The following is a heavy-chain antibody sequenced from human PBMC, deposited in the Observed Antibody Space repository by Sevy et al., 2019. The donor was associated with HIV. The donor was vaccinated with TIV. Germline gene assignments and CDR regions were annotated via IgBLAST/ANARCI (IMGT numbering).Heavy chain of an antibody. Sequence: GGSLRLSCAASGFIFSGSAMHWVRQASGKGLEWVGRIRSKANSYATAYAASVKGRFTISRDDSKNTAFLQMNSLTTEGTAVYYCTALESSRGSDYWGQGTLVTVSS. CDR2: IRSKANSYAT. J-gene: IGHJ4*02. V-gene: IGHV3-73*01. CDR3: TALESSRGSDY. CDR1: GFIFSGSA. D-gene: IGHD6-13*01.